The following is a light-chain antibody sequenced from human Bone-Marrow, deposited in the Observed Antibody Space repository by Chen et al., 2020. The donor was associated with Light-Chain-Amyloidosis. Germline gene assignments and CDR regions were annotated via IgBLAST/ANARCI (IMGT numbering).Light chain of an antibody. CDR1: QSVSSY. CDR2: DAS. J-gene: IGKJ3*01. V-gene: IGKV3-11*01. Sequence: EIVLTQSPATLSLSPGERATLSCRASQSVSSYLAWSQQKPGQAPRLLMYDASNRATGIPARFSGSGSGTDVTRTIGSREPEDLAVDYCQQRSNWPPGFTFGPGTKVDIK. CDR3: QQRSNWPPGFT.